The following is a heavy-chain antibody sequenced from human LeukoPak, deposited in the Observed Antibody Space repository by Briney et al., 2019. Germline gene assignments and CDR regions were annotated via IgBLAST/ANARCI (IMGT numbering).Heavy chain of an antibody. J-gene: IGHJ5*02. D-gene: IGHD6-19*01. V-gene: IGHV3-23*01. CDR3: ARSGSGWFDR. CDR2: ISPSGDRS. Sequence: GGSLRLSCAASGLTFSSYDMSWVRQAPGKGLEWVSAISPSGDRSYYADSVKGRFTISRDNSKNTVYLQMSSLRVEDTAIYYCARSGSGWFDRWGQGTLVTVSS. CDR1: GLTFSSYD.